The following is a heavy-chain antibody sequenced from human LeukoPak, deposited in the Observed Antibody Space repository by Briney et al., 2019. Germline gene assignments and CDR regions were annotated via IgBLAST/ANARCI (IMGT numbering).Heavy chain of an antibody. V-gene: IGHV3-66*01. CDR2: IYSTGST. Sequence: GGSLRLSCAASKSSVSSNYMTWVRQAPGKGLEWVSVIYSTGSTYYADSVKGRFTISRDNSKNTLYLQMNSLRAEDTAVYYCSTIDYWGQGTLVTVSS. CDR3: STIDY. J-gene: IGHJ4*02. CDR1: KSSVSSNY.